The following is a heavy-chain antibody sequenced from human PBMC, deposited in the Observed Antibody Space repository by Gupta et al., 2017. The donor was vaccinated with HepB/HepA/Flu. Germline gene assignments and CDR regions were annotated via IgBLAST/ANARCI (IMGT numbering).Heavy chain of an antibody. CDR1: GFTFSSYI. CDR3: ARDLGGGLFGVINYKGVERGGFDP. J-gene: IGHJ5*02. D-gene: IGHD3-10*01. Sequence: QVQLVESGGGVVQPGRSLRLSCAASGFTFSSYIMHWVRQAPGKGLEWVALISNNGSNKYYADSGKGRFTISRDNSKNTRYRQRNSRGVRDRPLYFCARDLGGGLFGVINYKGVERGGFDPWGQGTLVTVSS. V-gene: IGHV3-30-3*01. CDR2: ISNNGSNK.